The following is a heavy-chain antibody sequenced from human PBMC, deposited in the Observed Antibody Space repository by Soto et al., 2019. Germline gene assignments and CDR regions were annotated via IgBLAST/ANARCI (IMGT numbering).Heavy chain of an antibody. J-gene: IGHJ6*02. CDR3: ARDSRSRYDSSGYSPTYGMDV. CDR1: GGSFSGYY. D-gene: IGHD3-22*01. V-gene: IGHV4-34*01. CDR2: INHSGST. Sequence: SETLSLTCAVYGGSFSGYYWSWIRQPPGKGLEWIGEINHSGSTNYNPSLKSRVTISVDTSKNQFSLKLSSVTAADTAVYYCARDSRSRYDSSGYSPTYGMDVWGQGTTVTVSS.